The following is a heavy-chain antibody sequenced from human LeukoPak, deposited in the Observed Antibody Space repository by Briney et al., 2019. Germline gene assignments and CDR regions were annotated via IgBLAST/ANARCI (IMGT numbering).Heavy chain of an antibody. CDR1: GYTFTSYG. D-gene: IGHD2-2*01. CDR2: ISAYNGNT. J-gene: IGHJ6*03. Sequence: ASVKVSCKASGYTFTSYGISWVRQAPGQGLEWMGWISAYNGNTNYAQKLQGRVTMTTDTSTSTAYMELRSLRSDDTAVYYCAGPDPDIVVVPAALNLYYMDVWGKGTTVTVSS. V-gene: IGHV1-18*01. CDR3: AGPDPDIVVVPAALNLYYMDV.